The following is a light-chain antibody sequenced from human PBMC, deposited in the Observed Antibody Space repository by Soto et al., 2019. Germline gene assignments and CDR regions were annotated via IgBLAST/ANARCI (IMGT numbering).Light chain of an antibody. V-gene: IGKV3-15*01. Sequence: CMASLSVSRNLAWYQQKPGQAPRLLIFDASTRATGIPARFSGSGSGTEFTLTITSLQSEDFAVYYCQQRSNWPITFGQGTRLEIK. CDR1: LSVSRN. J-gene: IGKJ5*01. CDR3: QQRSNWPIT. CDR2: DAS.